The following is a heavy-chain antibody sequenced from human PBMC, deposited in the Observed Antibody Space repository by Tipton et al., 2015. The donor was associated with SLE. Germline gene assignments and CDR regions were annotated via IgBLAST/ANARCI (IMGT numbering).Heavy chain of an antibody. Sequence: TLSLTCAVSDYSISSGYYWGWIRQPPGKGLEWIGSIYHSGTTTYNPSLKSRVTISVDTSKNQFSLKLNSVTAADTALYYCARYTSTWLETWGLGTLVTVSS. V-gene: IGHV4-38-2*01. J-gene: IGHJ5*02. CDR3: ARYTSTWLET. D-gene: IGHD1-14*01. CDR1: DYSISSGYY. CDR2: IYHSGTT.